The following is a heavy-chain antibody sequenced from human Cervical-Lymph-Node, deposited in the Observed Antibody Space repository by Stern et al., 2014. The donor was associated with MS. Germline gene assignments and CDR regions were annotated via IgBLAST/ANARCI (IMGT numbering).Heavy chain of an antibody. Sequence: EVQLVESGGGLVTPGGSLRLSCAASGFTFSDYSMNWVRQAPGKGLEWVSSITNSGASMSYGDSVKGRFAISRDNAKNTLYLQMDSLSAEDTATYFCASTLHGGLYNWFDPWGQGTLVTVSS. J-gene: IGHJ5*02. CDR1: GFTFSDYS. CDR2: ITNSGASM. D-gene: IGHD2-2*01. V-gene: IGHV3-21*01. CDR3: ASTLHGGLYNWFDP.